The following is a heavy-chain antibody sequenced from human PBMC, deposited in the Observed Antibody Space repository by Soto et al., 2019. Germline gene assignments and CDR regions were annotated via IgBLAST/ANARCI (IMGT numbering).Heavy chain of an antibody. CDR2: ISGSGGST. CDR1: GFTFSSYA. Sequence: SGGSLRLSCAASGFTFSSYAMSWVRQAPGKGLERVSVISGSGGSTYYADSVKGRFTISRDNSKNTLYLQMNSLRAENTAVYYCAKRGSGSYYDYWGQGTLVSVSS. J-gene: IGHJ4*02. D-gene: IGHD3-10*01. CDR3: AKRGSGSYYDY. V-gene: IGHV3-23*01.